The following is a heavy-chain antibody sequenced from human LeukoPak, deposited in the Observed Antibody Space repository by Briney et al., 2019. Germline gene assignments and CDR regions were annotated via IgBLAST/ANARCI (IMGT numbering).Heavy chain of an antibody. CDR1: GFTFSSYG. J-gene: IGHJ4*02. Sequence: PGRSLRLSCAASGFTFSSYGMHWVRQAPGKGLEWVAVIWYDGSNKYYADSVKGRFTISRDNSKNTLYLQMNSLRAEDTAVYYCARDYGDGKNYLDYWGQGTLVAVSS. CDR2: IWYDGSNK. D-gene: IGHD4-17*01. V-gene: IGHV3-33*08. CDR3: ARDYGDGKNYLDY.